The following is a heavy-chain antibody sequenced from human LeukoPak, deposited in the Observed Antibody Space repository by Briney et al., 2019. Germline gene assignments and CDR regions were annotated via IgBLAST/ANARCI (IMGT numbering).Heavy chain of an antibody. Sequence: ASVKVSCKASGYTFTSYYIHWVRQATGQGLEWMGWMNPNSGNTGYAQKFQGRVTMTRNTSISTAYMELSSLRSEDTAVYYCARGPSAYGSGSRRRYYYYMDVWGKGTTVTISS. CDR3: ARGPSAYGSGSRRRYYYYMDV. D-gene: IGHD3-10*01. CDR2: MNPNSGNT. V-gene: IGHV1-8*01. CDR1: GYTFTSYY. J-gene: IGHJ6*03.